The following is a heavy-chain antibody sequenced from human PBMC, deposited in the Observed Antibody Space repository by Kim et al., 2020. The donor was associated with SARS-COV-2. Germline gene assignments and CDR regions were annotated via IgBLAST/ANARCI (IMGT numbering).Heavy chain of an antibody. J-gene: IGHJ3*02. CDR1: GGSISSGGYY. Sequence: SETLSLTCTVSGGSISSGGYYWSWIRQHPGKGLEWIGYIYYSGSTYYNPSLKSRVTISVDTSKNQFSLKLSSVTAADTAVYYCAREGEGSGSYRSAHDDAFDIWGQGTMVTVSS. D-gene: IGHD3-10*01. V-gene: IGHV4-31*03. CDR2: IYYSGST. CDR3: AREGEGSGSYRSAHDDAFDI.